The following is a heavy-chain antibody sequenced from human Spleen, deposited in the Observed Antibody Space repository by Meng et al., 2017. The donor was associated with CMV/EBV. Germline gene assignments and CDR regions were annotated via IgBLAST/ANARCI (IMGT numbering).Heavy chain of an antibody. Sequence: GESLKISCAASGFTFSSYWMSWVRQAPGKGLEWVANIKQDGSEKYYVDSVKGRFTISRDNAKNSLSLQMNSLRAEDTAVYYCARHSSGYNRYYGMDVWGQGTTVTVSS. V-gene: IGHV3-7*01. CDR3: ARHSSGYNRYYGMDV. J-gene: IGHJ6*02. CDR1: GFTFSSYW. D-gene: IGHD3-22*01. CDR2: IKQDGSEK.